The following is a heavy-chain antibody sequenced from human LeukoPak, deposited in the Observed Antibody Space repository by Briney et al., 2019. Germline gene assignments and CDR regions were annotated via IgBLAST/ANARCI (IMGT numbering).Heavy chain of an antibody. CDR3: AREYMDV. Sequence: GGSLRLSCEASGLNFSNYGMSWVRQAPGKGLEWVSGITSDGSTYYADSVKGRFTISRDNSKNTLYLQMNSLRAEDRALYYCAREYMDVWGKGTMVAISS. V-gene: IGHV3-23*01. J-gene: IGHJ6*03. CDR1: GLNFSNYG. CDR2: ITSDGST.